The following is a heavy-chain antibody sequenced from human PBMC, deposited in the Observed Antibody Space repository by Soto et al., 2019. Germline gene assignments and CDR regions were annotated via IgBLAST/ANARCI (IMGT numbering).Heavy chain of an antibody. CDR3: ARCVVVVVAATDDYYYYMDV. D-gene: IGHD2-15*01. CDR1: GGSISSGGYY. V-gene: IGHV4-31*03. CDR2: IYYSGST. Sequence: PSETLSLTCTVSGGSISSGGYYWSWIRQHPGKGLEWIGYIYYSGSTYYNPSLKSRVTISVDTSKNQFSLKLSSVTAADTAVYYCARCVVVVVAATDDYYYYMDVWGKGTTVTVSS. J-gene: IGHJ6*03.